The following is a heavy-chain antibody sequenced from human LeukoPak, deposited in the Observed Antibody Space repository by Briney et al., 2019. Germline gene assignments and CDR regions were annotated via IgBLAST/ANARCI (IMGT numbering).Heavy chain of an antibody. CDR3: AREYSSSSGRVFDC. D-gene: IGHD6-6*01. Sequence: TSETLSLTCTVSGGSISTYYWGWIRQPAGKGLEWIGRIYTSGSTNYNPSLKSRVTMSVDTSKNQFSLTLNSVTAADTAVYYCAREYSSSSGRVFDCWGQGTLVTVSS. CDR1: GGSISTYY. J-gene: IGHJ4*02. CDR2: IYTSGST. V-gene: IGHV4-4*07.